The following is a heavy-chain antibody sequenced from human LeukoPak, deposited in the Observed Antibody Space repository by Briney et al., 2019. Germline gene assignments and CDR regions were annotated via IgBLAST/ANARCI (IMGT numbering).Heavy chain of an antibody. J-gene: IGHJ6*02. Sequence: GGSLTLSCAASGFTFDGYAMHWVRQAPGKGLEWVSGISWNSGSIGYADSVKGRFTISRDNAKNSLYLQMNSLRAEDTALYYCAKDFKAVAGGMYVWGQGTTVTVSS. CDR2: ISWNSGSI. D-gene: IGHD6-19*01. V-gene: IGHV3-9*01. CDR1: GFTFDGYA. CDR3: AKDFKAVAGGMYV.